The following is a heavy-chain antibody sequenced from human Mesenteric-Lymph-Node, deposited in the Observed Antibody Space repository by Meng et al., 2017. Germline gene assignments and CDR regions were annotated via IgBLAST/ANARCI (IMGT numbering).Heavy chain of an antibody. CDR1: GFTFSSYA. V-gene: IGHV3-23*01. D-gene: IGHD3-10*01. J-gene: IGHJ4*02. CDR3: AKDPSRITMVRGDIDY. Sequence: GESLKISCAASGFTFSSYAMSWVRQAPGKGLEWVSAISGSGGSTNYADSVKGRFTISRDNSKNTLYLQMNSLRAEDTAVYYCAKDPSRITMVRGDIDYWGQGTLVTVSS. CDR2: ISGSGGST.